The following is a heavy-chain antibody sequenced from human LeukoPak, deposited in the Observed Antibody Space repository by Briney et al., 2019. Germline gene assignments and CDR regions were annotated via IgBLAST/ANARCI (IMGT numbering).Heavy chain of an antibody. CDR2: IYYTRST. V-gene: IGHV4-30-4*07. Sequence: SETLSLTCAVSGGSISRSGYSWSWIRQPPGKGLDWIAYIYYTRSTYYNPSLKSRVTISVATSKNQFSLKLSSVTAADTAEYSCARDNSCGGTNPAYAVDIWGQGTMVTVSS. D-gene: IGHD2-21*01. CDR1: GGSISRSGYS. J-gene: IGHJ3*02. CDR3: ARDNSCGGTNPAYAVDI.